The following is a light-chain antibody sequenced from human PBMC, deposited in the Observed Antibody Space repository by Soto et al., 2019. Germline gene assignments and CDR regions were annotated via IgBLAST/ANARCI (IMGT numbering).Light chain of an antibody. CDR1: SSDVGSYNL. J-gene: IGLJ1*01. CDR2: ETT. CDR3: CSYGGSDTPYV. V-gene: IGLV2-23*01. Sequence: QSVLTQPASVSGSPGQSITISCTGTSSDVGSYNLVSWYQQHPGKAPTLVIYETTKRPSGVSPRFSGSKSGNTAPLTISGLQPEDEADYFCCSYGGSDTPYVFGTGTKLTVL.